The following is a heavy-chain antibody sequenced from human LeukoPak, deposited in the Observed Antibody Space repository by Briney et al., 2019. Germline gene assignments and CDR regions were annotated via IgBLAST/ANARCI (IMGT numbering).Heavy chain of an antibody. J-gene: IGHJ4*02. CDR2: IYWDDDR. Sequence: SGPTLVKPTQTLTLTCAFSGFSLSTNGVGVGWIRHAPGKAPEWLALIYWDDDRRYSPSLKSRLTIMKDTSKNLVVLTMTNMDPVDTATYYCAHRLAWVYFDFWGQGTLVTVSS. CDR3: AHRLAWVYFDF. V-gene: IGHV2-5*02. CDR1: GFSLSTNGVG.